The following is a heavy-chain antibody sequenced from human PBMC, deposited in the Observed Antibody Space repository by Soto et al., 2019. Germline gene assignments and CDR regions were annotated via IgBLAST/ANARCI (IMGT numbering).Heavy chain of an antibody. CDR1: GGSISSYY. Sequence: QVQLQESGPGLVKPSETLSLTCTVSGGSISSYYWSWIRQPPGKGLEWIGYIYYSGSTNYNPSLKGRVTISVVTSKFHFSLKLSSVTAAATVVSYSPRGDPVLRFGEKVYYSMDVWGPGTTVTFYS. J-gene: IGHJ6*02. CDR2: IYYSGST. CDR3: PRGDPVLRFGEKVYYSMDV. D-gene: IGHD3-10*01. V-gene: IGHV4-59*01.